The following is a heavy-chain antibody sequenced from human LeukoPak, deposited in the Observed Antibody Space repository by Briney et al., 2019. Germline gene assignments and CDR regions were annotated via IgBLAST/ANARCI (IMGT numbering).Heavy chain of an antibody. CDR3: VRGFYTYDQ. V-gene: IGHV3-11*04. J-gene: IGHJ5*02. CDR2: ISSSDNTI. D-gene: IGHD5-24*01. Sequence: GGSLRLSCAASGFTFSDYYMSWIRQAPGKGLEWVSSISSSDNTIYYTDSVKGRFAISRDNAKNSLYLQMKSLRAEDTAVYYCVRGFYTYDQWGQGTLVTVSS. CDR1: GFTFSDYY.